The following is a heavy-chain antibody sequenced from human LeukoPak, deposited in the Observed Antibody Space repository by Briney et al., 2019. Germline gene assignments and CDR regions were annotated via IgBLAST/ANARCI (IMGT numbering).Heavy chain of an antibody. CDR1: GGSISSYY. CDR2: IYHSGST. J-gene: IGHJ5*02. D-gene: IGHD2-2*01. V-gene: IGHV4-59*12. Sequence: PSETLSLTCTVSGGSISSYYWSWIRQPPGKGLEWIGYIYHSGSTYYNPSLKSRVTISVDRSKNQFSLKLSSVTAADTAVYYCARTRKGCSSTSCPNWFDPWGQGTLVTVSS. CDR3: ARTRKGCSSTSCPNWFDP.